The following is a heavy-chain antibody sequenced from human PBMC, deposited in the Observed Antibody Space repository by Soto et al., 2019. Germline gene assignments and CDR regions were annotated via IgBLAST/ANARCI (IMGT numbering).Heavy chain of an antibody. CDR2: ISYDGSNK. Sequence: LRLSCAASGFTFSSYGMHWVRQAPGKGLEWVAVISYDGSNKYYADPVKGRFTISRDNSKNTLYLQMNSLRAEDTAVYYCAKGEDYYYDSSGYYFWGQGTLVTVSS. D-gene: IGHD3-22*01. J-gene: IGHJ4*02. V-gene: IGHV3-30*18. CDR1: GFTFSSYG. CDR3: AKGEDYYYDSSGYYF.